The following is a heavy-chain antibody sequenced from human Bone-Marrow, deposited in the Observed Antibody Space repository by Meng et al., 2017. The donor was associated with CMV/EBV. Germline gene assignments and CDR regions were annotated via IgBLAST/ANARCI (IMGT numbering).Heavy chain of an antibody. Sequence: GESLKISCAASGFTFGGYGMSWVRQAPGKGLEWVSGINWNGGSTGYADSVKGRFIISRDNAKNSLYLQMNSLRAEDTSLYYCARGGEYQLLYKPPRFDYWGQGTLVTVSS. V-gene: IGHV3-20*04. D-gene: IGHD2-2*02. CDR1: GFTFGGYG. J-gene: IGHJ4*02. CDR2: INWNGGST. CDR3: ARGGEYQLLYKPPRFDY.